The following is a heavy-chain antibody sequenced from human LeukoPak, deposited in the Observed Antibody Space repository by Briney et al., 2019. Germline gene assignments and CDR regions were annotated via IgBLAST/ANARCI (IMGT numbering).Heavy chain of an antibody. CDR3: AREEYTYGFYY. J-gene: IGHJ4*02. CDR1: GYTFTGYY. V-gene: IGHV1-2*02. CDR2: INPNSGDT. Sequence: EASVKVSCKASGYTFTGYYMHWVRQAPGQGLEWMGWINPNSGDTNYAQKFQGRVTMTKDTSISTAYMEVNRLRSEDPAMYYCAREEYTYGFYYWGQGTLVTVSS. D-gene: IGHD5-18*01.